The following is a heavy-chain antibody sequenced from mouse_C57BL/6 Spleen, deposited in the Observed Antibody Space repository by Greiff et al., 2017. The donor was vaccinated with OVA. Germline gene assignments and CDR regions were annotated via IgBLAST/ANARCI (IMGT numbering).Heavy chain of an antibody. CDR3: ASYYYGSSPYYYAMDY. CDR1: GYTFTSYG. J-gene: IGHJ4*01. Sequence: VQLQQSGAELVRPGSSVKMSCKTSGYTFTSYGINWVKQRPGQGLEWIGYIYLGNGYTEYNEKFKGKATLTSDTSSSTAYMQLSSLTSEDSAIYFCASYYYGSSPYYYAMDYWGQGTAVTVSS. CDR2: IYLGNGYT. D-gene: IGHD1-1*01. V-gene: IGHV1-58*01.